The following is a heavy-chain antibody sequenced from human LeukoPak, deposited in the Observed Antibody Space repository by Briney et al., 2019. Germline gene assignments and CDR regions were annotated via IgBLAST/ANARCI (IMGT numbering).Heavy chain of an antibody. CDR3: AKDIDSYYGSGFDY. D-gene: IGHD3-10*01. CDR2: ISSSGSTI. CDR1: GFTFSDYY. Sequence: TGGSLRLSCVASGFTFSDYYMSWIRQAPGKGLEWVSYISSSGSTIYYADSVKGRFTISRDNAKNSLYLQMNSLRAEDTALYYCAKDIDSYYGSGFDYWGQGTLVTVSS. V-gene: IGHV3-11*01. J-gene: IGHJ4*02.